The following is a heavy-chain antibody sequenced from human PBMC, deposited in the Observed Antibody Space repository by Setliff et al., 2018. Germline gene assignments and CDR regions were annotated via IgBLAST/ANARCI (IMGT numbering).Heavy chain of an antibody. CDR2: VIPIFGTA. V-gene: IGHV1-69*13. CDR3: ARVSRTIVAARGFDY. CDR1: GGTFINYA. D-gene: IGHD1-26*01. J-gene: IGHJ4*02. Sequence: ASVKVSCKASGGTFINYAISWVRQAPGQGLEWMGGVIPIFGTANYAQKFQGRVTITADESTSTAYMELSSLRSEDTAVYYCARVSRTIVAARGFDYWGQGTLVTVS.